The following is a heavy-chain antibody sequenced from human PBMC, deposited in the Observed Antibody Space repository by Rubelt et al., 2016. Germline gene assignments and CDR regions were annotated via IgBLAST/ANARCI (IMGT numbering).Heavy chain of an antibody. CDR1: GYSFTSYW. CDR2: IDPSDSYT. J-gene: IGHJ4*02. Sequence: EVQLVQSGAEVKKPGESLKISCKGSGYSFTSYWISRVRQMPGKGLEWMGRIDPSDSYTNYSPSRQGHVCFSADKSISTSYLQWRSVEAADNAMYYWSMCMDRGSGFEYWDQGTLATVSS. D-gene: IGHD3-10*01. V-gene: IGHV5-10-1*01. CDR3: SMCMDRGSGFEY.